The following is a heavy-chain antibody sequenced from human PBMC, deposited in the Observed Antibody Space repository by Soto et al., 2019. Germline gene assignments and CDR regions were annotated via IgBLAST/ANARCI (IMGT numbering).Heavy chain of an antibody. CDR3: AAGYCSGGSCYTAFDY. CDR2: IWCDGSNK. V-gene: IGHV3-33*01. J-gene: IGHJ4*02. CDR1: GFTFSSYG. Sequence: GGSLRLSCAASGFTFSSYGMHWVRQAPGKGLEWVAVIWCDGSNKYYADSVKGRFTISRDNSKNTLYLQMNSLRAEDTAVYYCAAGYCSGGSCYTAFDYWGQGTLVTVSS. D-gene: IGHD2-15*01.